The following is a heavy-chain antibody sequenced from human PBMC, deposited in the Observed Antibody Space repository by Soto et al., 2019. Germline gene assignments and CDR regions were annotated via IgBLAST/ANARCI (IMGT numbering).Heavy chain of an antibody. J-gene: IGHJ5*02. V-gene: IGHV4-34*01. CDR3: ARAGYDFWSGYYNSWFDP. Sequence: SETLSLTCAVYGGSFSGYYWSWIRQPPGKGLEWIGEINHSGSTNYNPSLKSRVTISVDTSKNQFSLKLSSVTAADTAVYYCARAGYDFWSGYYNSWFDPWGQGTLVTVSS. CDR1: GGSFSGYY. D-gene: IGHD3-3*01. CDR2: INHSGST.